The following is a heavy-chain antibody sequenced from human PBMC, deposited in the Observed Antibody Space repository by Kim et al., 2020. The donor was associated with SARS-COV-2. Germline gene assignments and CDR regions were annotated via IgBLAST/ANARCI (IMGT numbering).Heavy chain of an antibody. D-gene: IGHD3-16*02. Sequence: ASVKVSCKASGYTFTSYGISWVRQAPGQGLEWMGWISAYNGNTNYAQKLQGRVTMTTDTSTSTAYMELRSLRSDDTAVYYCARDIVMWQRQGDFDYWGQGTLVTVSS. CDR1: GYTFTSYG. CDR3: ARDIVMWQRQGDFDY. CDR2: ISAYNGNT. V-gene: IGHV1-18*04. J-gene: IGHJ4*02.